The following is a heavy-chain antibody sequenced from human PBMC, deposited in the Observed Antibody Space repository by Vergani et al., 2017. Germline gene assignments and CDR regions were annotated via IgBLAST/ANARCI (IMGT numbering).Heavy chain of an antibody. V-gene: IGHV3-23*01. CDR2: VSGSSATP. Sequence: EVQLLESGGGLVQPGGSLRLSCEASGFSFPGYAMSWVRQAPGKGLEWVSSVSGSSATPYYADSVKGRFTISRDNSKNTLYLQMNSLRAEDTAVYYCARALSRGSYPFEYWGQGTLVTVSS. J-gene: IGHJ4*02. D-gene: IGHD1-26*01. CDR3: ARALSRGSYPFEY. CDR1: GFSFPGYA.